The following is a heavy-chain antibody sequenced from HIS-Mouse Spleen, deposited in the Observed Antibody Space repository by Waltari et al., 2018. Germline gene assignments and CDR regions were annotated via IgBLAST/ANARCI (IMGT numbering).Heavy chain of an antibody. J-gene: IGHJ2*01. D-gene: IGHD6-13*01. Sequence: QLQLQESGPGLVKPSETLSLTCTVSGGSISSSSYYWGWIRQPPGKGLEWIGSILYSGRPSSTPSLKSRVTISVDTSKNQFSLKLSSVTAADTAVYYCAREIPYSSSWYDWYFDLWGRGTLVTVSS. CDR1: GGSISSSSYY. CDR3: AREIPYSSSWYDWYFDL. CDR2: ILYSGRP. V-gene: IGHV4-39*07.